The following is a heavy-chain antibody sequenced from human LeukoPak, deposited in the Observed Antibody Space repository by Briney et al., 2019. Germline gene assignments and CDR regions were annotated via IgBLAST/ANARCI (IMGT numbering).Heavy chain of an antibody. V-gene: IGHV3-74*01. CDR1: GFTFSSYW. Sequence: QPGGSLRLSCAASGFTFSSYWMHWVRHAPGKGLVWVARINSDGSSTSYADSVKGRFTISRDSAKNTLYLQMNSLRAEDTAVYYCARGGSSGWYGFDYWGQGTLVTVSS. CDR3: ARGGSSGWYGFDY. D-gene: IGHD6-19*01. CDR2: INSDGSST. J-gene: IGHJ4*02.